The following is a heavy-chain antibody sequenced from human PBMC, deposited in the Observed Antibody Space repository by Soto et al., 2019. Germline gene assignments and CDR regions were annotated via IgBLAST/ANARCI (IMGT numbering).Heavy chain of an antibody. D-gene: IGHD4-17*01. CDR2: NYTSGNT. J-gene: IGHJ4*02. Sequence: QVQLQEWGPGLVKPSQTLFLTCTVSAGSFSSNFYYWGWFRQPRGKGLEWIGYNYTSGNTYYNPSLKSQVSISVDTSKNQFSLKLSSVTAADTAVYYCARWPTVTTDYWGQGALVTGSS. CDR1: AGSFSSNFYY. V-gene: IGHV4-30-4*01. CDR3: ARWPTVTTDY.